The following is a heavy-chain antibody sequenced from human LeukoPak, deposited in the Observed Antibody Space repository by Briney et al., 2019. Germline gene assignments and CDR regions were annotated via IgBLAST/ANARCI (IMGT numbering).Heavy chain of an antibody. CDR2: FDPEDGET. J-gene: IGHJ4*02. CDR3: ATLYNWNFRSFDY. Sequence: ASVKVSCTVSGYTLTELSMHWVRQAPGKGLEWMGGFDPEDGETIYAQKFQGRVTMTEDTSTDTAYMELSSLRSEDTAVYYCATLYNWNFRSFDYWGQGTLVTVSS. CDR1: GYTLTELS. V-gene: IGHV1-24*01. D-gene: IGHD1-7*01.